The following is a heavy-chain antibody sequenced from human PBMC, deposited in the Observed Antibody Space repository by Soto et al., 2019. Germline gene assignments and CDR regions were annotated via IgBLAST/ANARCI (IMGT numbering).Heavy chain of an antibody. CDR2: INDSGST. CDR1: GGSFSGYY. V-gene: IGHV4-34*01. Sequence: PSETLSLTCAVYGGSFSGYYWSWIRQTPGKGLEWIGEINDSGSTNHNPSLKSRVTILVDTPKNQFSLKLSSVTAADTAVYYCGRGFLVGLGDFPGGGGYSSCREVGGKGTTVPVS. D-gene: IGHD3-16*01. J-gene: IGHJ6*03. CDR3: GRGFLVGLGDFPGGGGYSSCREV.